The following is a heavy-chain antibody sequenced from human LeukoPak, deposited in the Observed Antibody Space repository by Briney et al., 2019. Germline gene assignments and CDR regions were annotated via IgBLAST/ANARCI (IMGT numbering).Heavy chain of an antibody. CDR3: ARHRYSTEYYFEY. D-gene: IGHD6-13*01. Sequence: SETLSLTCAVYGGSFNGYYWSWIRQPPGKGLEWIGEITDRGSPNYNPSLKSRGTMSVDTSKNQFSLKLSSVTAADTAVYYCARHRYSTEYYFEYWGQGALVTVSS. CDR2: ITDRGSP. V-gene: IGHV4-34*01. CDR1: GGSFNGYY. J-gene: IGHJ4*02.